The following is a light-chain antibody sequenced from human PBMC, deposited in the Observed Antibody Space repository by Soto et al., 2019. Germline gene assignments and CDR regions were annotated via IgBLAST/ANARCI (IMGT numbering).Light chain of an antibody. Sequence: QSALTQPASVTGSPGQSITISCTGTSSDVGAYNFVSWYQQHPGKVPKLMIFDVISRPSGVSDRFSGPKSGNTASLTISGLQAEDEGYYYCSSYTSSSTHVFGSGTKLTVL. J-gene: IGLJ1*01. V-gene: IGLV2-14*03. CDR3: SSYTSSSTHV. CDR1: SSDVGAYNF. CDR2: DVI.